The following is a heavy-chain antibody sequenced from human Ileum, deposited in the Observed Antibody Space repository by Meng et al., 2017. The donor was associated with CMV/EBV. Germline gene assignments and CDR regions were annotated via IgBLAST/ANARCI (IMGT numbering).Heavy chain of an antibody. CDR2: ISAYNSNT. CDR3: ARVDFPGSLKAYFGMDV. Sequence: ASVKVSCKASGYVFTSNGITWVRQAPGQGVEWMGWISAYNSNTNYAQKFQGRVTMTTDTSTSTAYMELRSLRSDDTAVYYCARVDFPGSLKAYFGMDVWGQGTTVTVSS. D-gene: IGHD3-3*01. V-gene: IGHV1-18*01. J-gene: IGHJ6*02. CDR1: GYVFTSNG.